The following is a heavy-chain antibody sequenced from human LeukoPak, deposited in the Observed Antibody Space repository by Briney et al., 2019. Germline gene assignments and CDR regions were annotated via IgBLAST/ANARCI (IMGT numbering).Heavy chain of an antibody. Sequence: PSETLSLTCTIFGASTSDYYLSWVRQPPGKGLEWIGYIHHTGSFDYNPSLNSRATISLDTSKNQFSLKLTSVTAADTAVYYCTRGHWALDCWGQGPLVTVSS. J-gene: IGHJ4*02. CDR3: TRGHWALDC. CDR1: GASTSDYY. CDR2: IHHTGSF. V-gene: IGHV4-59*01. D-gene: IGHD3-16*01.